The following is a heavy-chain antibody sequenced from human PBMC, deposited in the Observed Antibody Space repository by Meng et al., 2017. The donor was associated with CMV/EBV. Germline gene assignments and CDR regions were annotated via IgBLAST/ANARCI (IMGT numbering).Heavy chain of an antibody. D-gene: IGHD2-2*01. CDR3: ARDDCSSTSCYREDWFDP. Sequence: TFTSYGISWVRQAPGQGLEWMGRIIPILGIANYAQKFQGRVTITADKSTSTAYMELSSLRSEDTAVYYCARDDCSSTSCYREDWFDPWGQGTLVTVSS. CDR1: TFTSYG. J-gene: IGHJ5*02. V-gene: IGHV1-69*04. CDR2: IIPILGIA.